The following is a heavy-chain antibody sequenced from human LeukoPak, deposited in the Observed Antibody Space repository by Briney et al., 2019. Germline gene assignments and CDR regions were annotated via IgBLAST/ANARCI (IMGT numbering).Heavy chain of an antibody. CDR1: GFTFNSYA. D-gene: IGHD2-2*01. V-gene: IGHV3-23*01. CDR3: AKEPREYCSSTSCPNWFDL. CDR2: ISASGGTT. Sequence: GGSLRLSCAASGFTFNSYAMSWVRQAPGKGLEWVSAISASGGTTYYADSVKGRFTISRDNSENTLFLQMNSLRAEDMAAYYCAKEPREYCSSTSCPNWFDLSGQGTLVTVSS. J-gene: IGHJ5*02.